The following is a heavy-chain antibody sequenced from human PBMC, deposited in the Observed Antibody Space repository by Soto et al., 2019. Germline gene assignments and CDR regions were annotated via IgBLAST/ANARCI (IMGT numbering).Heavy chain of an antibody. CDR1: GFRFKSFV. V-gene: IGHV3-30*19. J-gene: IGHJ5*02. CDR2: TSYDGNNK. Sequence: QVQLVESGGGVVQPGTSLRLSFAASGFRFKSFVMHWVRQAPGKGLEWVAFTSYDGNNKDYGDSVKGRFTVSRDNSQNTLHLQMDFLRPEDTALYYCARWGTTWGLDLWGQGTLVSVSS. CDR3: ARWGTTWGLDL. D-gene: IGHD2-21*01.